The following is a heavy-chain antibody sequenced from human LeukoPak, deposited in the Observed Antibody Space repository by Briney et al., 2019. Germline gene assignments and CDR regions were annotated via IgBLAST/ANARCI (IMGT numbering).Heavy chain of an antibody. CDR3: ASGYCSGGSCPWPDYYYYYGMDV. D-gene: IGHD2-15*01. CDR1: GGTFSSYA. V-gene: IGHV1-69*13. CDR2: IIPIFGTA. Sequence: GASVEVSCKASGGTFSSYAISWVRQAPGQGLEWMGGIIPIFGTANYAQKFQGRVTITADESTSTAYMELSSLRSEDTAVYYCASGYCSGGSCPWPDYYYYYGMDVWGQGTTVTVSS. J-gene: IGHJ6*02.